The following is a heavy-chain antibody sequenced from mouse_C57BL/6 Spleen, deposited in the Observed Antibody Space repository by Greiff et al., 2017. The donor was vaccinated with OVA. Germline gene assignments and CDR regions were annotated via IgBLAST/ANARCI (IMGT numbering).Heavy chain of an antibody. CDR2: ISSGGDYI. CDR3: TRDNSGYGDY. J-gene: IGHJ2*01. D-gene: IGHD3-2*02. V-gene: IGHV5-9-1*02. Sequence: DVTLVESGEGLVKPGGSLKLSCAASGFTFSSYAMSWVRQTPEQRLEWVAYISSGGDYIYYADTVKGRFTITRDNARNTLYLQMSSLKSVDTAMYYCTRDNSGYGDYWGQGTTLTVSS. CDR1: GFTFSSYA.